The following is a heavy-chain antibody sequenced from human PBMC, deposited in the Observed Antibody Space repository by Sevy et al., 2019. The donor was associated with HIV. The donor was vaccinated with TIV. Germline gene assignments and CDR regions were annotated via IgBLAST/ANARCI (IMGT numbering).Heavy chain of an antibody. V-gene: IGHV3-30-3*01. CDR3: ARDPIQRGAYYDFWSGYFDY. CDR1: GFTFSSSA. D-gene: IGHD3-3*01. CDR2: ISYDGSNK. J-gene: IGHJ4*02. Sequence: GGSLRLSCAASGFTFSSSAMHWVRQAPGKGLEWVAVISYDGSNKYYADSVKGRFTISRDDSKNTLYLRMNSLRTEDTAVYYCARDPIQRGAYYDFWSGYFDYWGQGTLVTVSS.